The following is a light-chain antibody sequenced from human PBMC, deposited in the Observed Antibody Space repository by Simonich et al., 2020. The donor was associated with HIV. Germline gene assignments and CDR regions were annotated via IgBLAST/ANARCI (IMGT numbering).Light chain of an antibody. J-gene: IGKJ1*01. V-gene: IGKV4-1*01. CDR1: QSVLYSSNNKNY. Sequence: DIVMTQSPDSLAVSLGERDTINCKSSQSVLYSSNNKNYLAWYQQKPGQPPNMLISWSSTRESGVPDRFSGSGSGTDFTLTISSLQAEDVAVYFCQQYYSTPPTFGQGTKVEIK. CDR3: QQYYSTPPT. CDR2: WSS.